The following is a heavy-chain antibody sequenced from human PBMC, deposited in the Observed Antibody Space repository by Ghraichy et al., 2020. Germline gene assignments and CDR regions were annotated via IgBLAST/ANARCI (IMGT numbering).Heavy chain of an antibody. CDR1: GFTFSSYE. V-gene: IGHV3-48*03. J-gene: IGHJ6*02. Sequence: GGSLRLSCAASGFTFSSYEMNWVRQAPGKGLEWVSEISTSGDTKNYADSVKGRFTISRDNAKTSLYLQMSSLRAEDTAVYYCARDILTGNDAMDVWGQGTTVTVSS. CDR2: ISTSGDTK. CDR3: ARDILTGNDAMDV. D-gene: IGHD3-9*01.